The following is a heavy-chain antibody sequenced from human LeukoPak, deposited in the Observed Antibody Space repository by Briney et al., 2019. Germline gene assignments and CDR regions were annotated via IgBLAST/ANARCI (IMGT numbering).Heavy chain of an antibody. D-gene: IGHD2-2*01. CDR2: INHSGST. J-gene: IGHJ4*02. V-gene: IGHV4-34*01. CDR1: GGSFSGYY. Sequence: SETLSLTCAVYGGSFSGYYWSWIRQPPGKGLEWIGEINHSGSTNYNPSLKSRVTISVDTPKNQFSLKLSSVTAADTAVYYCARHRVVPAAHYYFDCWGQGTLVTVSS. CDR3: ARHRVVPAAHYYFDC.